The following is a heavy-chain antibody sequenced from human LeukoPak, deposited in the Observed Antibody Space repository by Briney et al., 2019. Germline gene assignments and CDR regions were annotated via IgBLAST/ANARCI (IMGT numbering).Heavy chain of an antibody. CDR2: IYSGGST. J-gene: IGHJ4*02. CDR3: ARVDSSGWYSYFDY. CDR1: GFTVSSNY. D-gene: IGHD6-19*01. Sequence: GGSLRLSCAASGFTVSSNYMSWVRQAPGKGLEWVSVIYSGGSTYYADSVKGRFPISRDNSKNTLYLQMNSLRAEDTAVYYCARVDSSGWYSYFDYWGQGTLVTVSS. V-gene: IGHV3-66*01.